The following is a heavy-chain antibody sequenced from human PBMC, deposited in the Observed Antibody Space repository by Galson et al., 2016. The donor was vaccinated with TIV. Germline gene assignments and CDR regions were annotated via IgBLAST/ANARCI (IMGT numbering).Heavy chain of an antibody. CDR1: GFTSSSYA. CDR2: ISYDGTNR. V-gene: IGHV3-30-3*01. J-gene: IGHJ4*02. D-gene: IGHD6-6*01. CDR3: ARDLGSSAYFDY. Sequence: SLRLSCAASGFTSSSYAMHWVRQAPGKGLQWVAVISYDGTNRFYADSVKGRFIISRDNSKNTLYLQMSSLRTEDTAVYFCARDLGSSAYFDYWGQGTLVTVSS.